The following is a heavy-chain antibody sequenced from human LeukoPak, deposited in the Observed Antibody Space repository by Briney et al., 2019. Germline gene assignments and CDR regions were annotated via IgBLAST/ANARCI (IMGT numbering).Heavy chain of an antibody. D-gene: IGHD2-2*02. CDR3: ATAQTPDIVVVPAAILGWFDP. V-gene: IGHV1-24*01. CDR2: FDPEDGET. J-gene: IGHJ5*02. CDR1: GYTLTELS. Sequence: ASVKVSCKVSGYTLTELSMHWVRQAPGKGLEWMGGFDPEDGETIYAQKFQGRVTMTEDTSTDTAYMELSSLRSEDTAVYYCATAQTPDIVVVPAAILGWFDPWGQGTLVTVSS.